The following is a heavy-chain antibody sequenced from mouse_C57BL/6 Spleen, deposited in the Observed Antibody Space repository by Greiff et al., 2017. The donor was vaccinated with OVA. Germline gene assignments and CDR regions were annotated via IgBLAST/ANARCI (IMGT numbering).Heavy chain of an antibody. V-gene: IGHV1-59*01. CDR2: IDPSDSYT. J-gene: IGHJ3*01. CDR1: GYTFTSYW. D-gene: IGHD2-5*01. CDR3: ASTYYSNYVTFAY. Sequence: QVQLKQPGAELVRPGTSVKLSCKASGYTFTSYWMHWVKQRPGQGLEWIGVIDPSDSYTNYNQKFKGKATLTVDTSSSTAYMQLSSLTSEDSAVYYCASTYYSNYVTFAYWGQGTLVTVSA.